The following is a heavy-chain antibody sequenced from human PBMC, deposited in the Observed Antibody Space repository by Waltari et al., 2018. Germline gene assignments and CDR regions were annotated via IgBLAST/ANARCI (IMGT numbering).Heavy chain of an antibody. Sequence: QVQLVQSGAEVKKPGSSVKVSCKAAGGTVSSSAISRVRRAPGPGLEWMGGIIPIFGTANYAQKFQGRVTITADEYTSTAYMELSSLRSEDTAVYYCARDRGYCSGGSCGTVGFDYWGQGTLVTVSS. CDR2: IIPIFGTA. CDR1: GGTVSSSA. CDR3: ARDRGYCSGGSCGTVGFDY. V-gene: IGHV1-69*01. D-gene: IGHD2-15*01. J-gene: IGHJ4*02.